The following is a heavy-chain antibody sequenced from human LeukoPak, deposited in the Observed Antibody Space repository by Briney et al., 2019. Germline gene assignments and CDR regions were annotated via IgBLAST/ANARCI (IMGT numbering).Heavy chain of an antibody. D-gene: IGHD5-18*01. CDR1: GGSISSGDYY. CDR3: ARWLYSDTAMVYYFDY. CDR2: IYYSGST. V-gene: IGHV4-61*08. J-gene: IGHJ4*02. Sequence: SETLSLTCTVSGGSISSGDYYWSWIRQPPGKGLEWIGYIYYSGSTNYNPSLKSRVTISVDTSKNQFSLKLSSVTAADTAVYYCARWLYSDTAMVYYFDYWGQGTLVTVSS.